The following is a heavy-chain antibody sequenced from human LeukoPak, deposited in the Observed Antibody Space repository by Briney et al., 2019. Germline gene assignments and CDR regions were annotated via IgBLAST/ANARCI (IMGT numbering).Heavy chain of an antibody. CDR3: ASPSNGLRYFDWLLAPSDY. CDR2: ISYDGSNK. D-gene: IGHD3-9*01. Sequence: GGSLRLSCAASGFTFSSYGMHWVRQAPGKGLEWVAVISYDGSNKYYADSVKGRFTISRDNSKNTLYLQMNSLRAEDTAVYYCASPSNGLRYFDWLLAPSDYWGQGTLVTVSS. J-gene: IGHJ4*02. CDR1: GFTFSSYG. V-gene: IGHV3-30*03.